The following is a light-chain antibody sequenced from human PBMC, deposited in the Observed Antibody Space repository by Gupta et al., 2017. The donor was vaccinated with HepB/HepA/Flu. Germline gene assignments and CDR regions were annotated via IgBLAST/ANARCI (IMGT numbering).Light chain of an antibody. CDR1: QSVRSN. CDR2: GAS. J-gene: IGKJ4*01. CDR3: QQYNNWPSVT. V-gene: IGKV3-15*01. Sequence: EIVMTQSPATLSVSPGERATLSCRASQSVRSNLAWYQQKPGQAPRLLINGASTRATGIPARFSGSESGTEFTLTISSRQSEDFAFYYCQQYNNWPSVTFGGGTKVEIK.